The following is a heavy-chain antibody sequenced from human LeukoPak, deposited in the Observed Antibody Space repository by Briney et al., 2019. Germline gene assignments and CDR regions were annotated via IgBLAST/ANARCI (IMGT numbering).Heavy chain of an antibody. CDR1: GYSFTSYW. CDR2: IYPGDSYT. V-gene: IGHV5-51*01. CDR3: ARLLAGCSSTSCYGFDY. D-gene: IGHD2-2*01. J-gene: IGHJ4*02. Sequence: GESLKISCKGSGYSFTSYWIGWVRQMPGKGPEWMGIIYPGDSYTRYSPSFQGQVTISADKSINTAYLQWSSLKASDTAMYYCARLLAGCSSTSCYGFDYWGQGTLVTVSS.